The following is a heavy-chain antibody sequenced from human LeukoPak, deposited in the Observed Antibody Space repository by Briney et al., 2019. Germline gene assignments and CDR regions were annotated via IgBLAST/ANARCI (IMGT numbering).Heavy chain of an antibody. V-gene: IGHV3-33*01. CDR2: IWYDGSNK. CDR1: GFTFSSYG. D-gene: IGHD6-13*01. Sequence: GGSLRLACAASGFTFSSYGMHWVRQAPGKGLEWVAVIWYDGSNKYYADSVKGRFTISRDNSKNTLYLQMNSLRAEDTAVYYCATGDAQLVGLDYWGQGTLVTVSS. CDR3: ATGDAQLVGLDY. J-gene: IGHJ4*02.